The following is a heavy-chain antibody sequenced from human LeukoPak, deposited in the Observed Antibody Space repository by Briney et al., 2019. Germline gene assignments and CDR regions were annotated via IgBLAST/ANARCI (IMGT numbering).Heavy chain of an antibody. Sequence: SETLSLTCTVSGGSISSYYWSWIRQPPGKGLEWIGNIYYSGSTNYNPSLKSRVTISVDTSKNQFSLKLSSVTAADTAVYYCARFPDMITFGGVRRAFDIWGQGTMVTVSS. J-gene: IGHJ3*02. D-gene: IGHD3-16*01. CDR2: IYYSGST. V-gene: IGHV4-59*01. CDR3: ARFPDMITFGGVRRAFDI. CDR1: GGSISSYY.